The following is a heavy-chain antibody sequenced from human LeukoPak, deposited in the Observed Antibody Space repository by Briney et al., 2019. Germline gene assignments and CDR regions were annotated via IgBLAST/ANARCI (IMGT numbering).Heavy chain of an antibody. CDR3: ATGGVVVPAAIQGKYYYYGMDV. V-gene: IGHV3-30-3*01. CDR1: GFTFSSYA. Sequence: PGGSLKLSCAASGFTFSSYAMHWVRQAPGKGLEWVAGISYDGSNKYYADSVKGLFTISRDNSKNTRYLQMNSLRAEDTAVYYCATGGVVVPAAIQGKYYYYGMDVWGQGTTVTVSS. D-gene: IGHD2-2*02. J-gene: IGHJ6*02. CDR2: ISYDGSNK.